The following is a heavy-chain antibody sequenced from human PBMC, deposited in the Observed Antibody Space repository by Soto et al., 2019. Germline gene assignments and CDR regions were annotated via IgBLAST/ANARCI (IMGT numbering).Heavy chain of an antibody. CDR3: ARVKWPYCSSTSCQRQSIAARPRYYMEV. J-gene: IGHJ6*03. Sequence: SETLSLTCAVYGGSFSGYYWSWIRQPPGKGLEWIGEINHSGSTNYNPSLKSRVTISVDTSKNQFSLKLSSVTAADTAVYYCARVKWPYCSSTSCQRQSIAARPRYYMEVWGKGTTVTVSS. CDR2: INHSGST. D-gene: IGHD2-2*01. V-gene: IGHV4-34*01. CDR1: GGSFSGYY.